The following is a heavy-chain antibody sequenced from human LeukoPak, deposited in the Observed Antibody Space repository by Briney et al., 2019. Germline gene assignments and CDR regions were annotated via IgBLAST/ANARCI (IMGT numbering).Heavy chain of an antibody. V-gene: IGHV4-34*01. D-gene: IGHD2-2*01. Sequence: SEPLSLTCAVYGGSFSGYYWSWIRQPPGKGLEWIGEINHSGSTNYNPSLKSRVTISVDTSKNQFSLKLSSVTAADTAVYYCAIHIVVVPAAKKKNWFDPWGQGTLVTVSS. CDR1: GGSFSGYY. J-gene: IGHJ5*02. CDR2: INHSGST. CDR3: AIHIVVVPAAKKKNWFDP.